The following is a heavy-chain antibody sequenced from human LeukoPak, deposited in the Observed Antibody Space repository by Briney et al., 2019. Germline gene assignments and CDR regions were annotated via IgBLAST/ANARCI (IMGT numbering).Heavy chain of an antibody. Sequence: SQTLSLTCAVSGGSISSGGYSWSWIRQHPGKGLEWIGYIYYSGSTYYNPSLKSRVTISVDTSKNQFSLKLSSVTAADTAVYYCARGLDYGDSQADWFDPWGQGTLVTVSS. J-gene: IGHJ5*02. CDR2: IYYSGST. CDR1: GGSISSGGYS. D-gene: IGHD4-17*01. CDR3: ARGLDYGDSQADWFDP. V-gene: IGHV4-31*11.